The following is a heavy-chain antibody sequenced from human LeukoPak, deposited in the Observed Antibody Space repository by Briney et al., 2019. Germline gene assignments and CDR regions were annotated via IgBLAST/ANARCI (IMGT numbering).Heavy chain of an antibody. Sequence: GGSLRLSCAASRFTFSNAWMTWVRRAPGKGLEWIGQIKSKSDGGTTDYTAAVKGRFTISRDHSKYTVYLQMSSLKTEDTAVYYCTTGLVPGIYGSGRYHIRWPLWGQGTLVTVSS. J-gene: IGHJ4*02. CDR3: TTGLVPGIYGSGRYHIRWPL. V-gene: IGHV3-15*01. CDR2: IKSKSDGGTT. CDR1: RFTFSNAW. D-gene: IGHD3-10*01.